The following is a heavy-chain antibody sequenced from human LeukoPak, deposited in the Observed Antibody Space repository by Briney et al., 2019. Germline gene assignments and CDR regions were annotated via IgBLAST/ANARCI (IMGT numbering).Heavy chain of an antibody. J-gene: IGHJ3*02. CDR1: GGSISSFY. CDR2: IYYNGNT. CDR3: ARHPPRDSSGNDAFDI. D-gene: IGHD3-22*01. Sequence: SETLSLTCTVSGGSISSFYWSWIRQPPRKGLEWIGYIYYNGNTNYNPSLKSRVTIPLDTSKNQFSLKLSSVTAADTAVYYCARHPPRDSSGNDAFDIWGQGTMVTVSS. V-gene: IGHV4-59*08.